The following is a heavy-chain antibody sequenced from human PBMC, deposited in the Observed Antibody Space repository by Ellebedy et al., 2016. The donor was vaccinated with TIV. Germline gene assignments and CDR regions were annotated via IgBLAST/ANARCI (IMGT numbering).Heavy chain of an antibody. D-gene: IGHD3/OR15-3a*01. V-gene: IGHV3-53*01. Sequence: GGSLRLSCAVSGFTVSGNYMSWVRQAPGKGLEWVSIIYSSGITYYPDSVKGRFTISRDNSKNTVSLQMNSLRAEDTAAYYCSRVDLGLAFHYWGRGTLVTVSS. CDR3: SRVDLGLAFHY. CDR1: GFTVSGNY. J-gene: IGHJ4*02. CDR2: IYSSGIT.